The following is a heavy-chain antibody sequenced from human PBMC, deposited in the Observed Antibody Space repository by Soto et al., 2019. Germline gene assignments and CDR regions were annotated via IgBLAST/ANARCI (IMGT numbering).Heavy chain of an antibody. CDR1: GYTFTNYW. CDR3: AASIFYYGMDV. Sequence: GESLKISCKGSGYTFTNYWIGWVRQMPGKGLEWMGIIYPGDSDTNYNPSFQGQVTISADKSITTTYLQWSSLKASDTAIYYCAASIFYYGMDVWGRGTTIAVSS. V-gene: IGHV5-51*01. CDR2: IYPGDSDT. J-gene: IGHJ6*02.